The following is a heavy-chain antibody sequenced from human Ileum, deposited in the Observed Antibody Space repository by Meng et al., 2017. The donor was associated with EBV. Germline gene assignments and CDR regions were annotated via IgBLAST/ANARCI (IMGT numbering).Heavy chain of an antibody. V-gene: IGHV7-4-1*01. Sequence: QRQGVQACCELQKPGDSVQVSWQAAAYVFTSSAMNWVRHAPGQGLEWMGWINIHTANPTYAHGFTGRFVFSLDTSVSTSDLQIDSLKADDTAGDYCARGNGWRFDYWGQGTLVTVSS. CDR2: INIHTANP. CDR3: ARGNGWRFDY. CDR1: AYVFTSSA. J-gene: IGHJ4*02. D-gene: IGHD6-19*01.